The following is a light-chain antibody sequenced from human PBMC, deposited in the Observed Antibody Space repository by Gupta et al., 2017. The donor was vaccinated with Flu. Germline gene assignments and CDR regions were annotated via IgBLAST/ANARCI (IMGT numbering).Light chain of an antibody. CDR1: QSVSSY. CDR2: DAS. J-gene: IGKJ4*01. V-gene: IGKV3-11*01. Sequence: EIVLTQSPATLSLSPGERATPSCRASQSVSSYLAWYQQKPGQAPRLLIYDASNRATGIPARFSSSGSGTDFTLTISSLEPEDFAVYYCQQRSNWPLTFGGGTKVEIK. CDR3: QQRSNWPLT.